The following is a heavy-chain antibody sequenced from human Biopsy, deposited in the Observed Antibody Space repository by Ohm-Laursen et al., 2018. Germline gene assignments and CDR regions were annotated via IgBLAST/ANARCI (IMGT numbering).Heavy chain of an antibody. CDR3: AKEFTPYTSDWFFES. CDR1: GFAFSTFG. CDR2: VSYDGRTQ. V-gene: IGHV3-30*18. D-gene: IGHD2-21*01. Sequence: SLRLSCAASGFAFSTFGMQWVRQTPDKGLEWVAVVSYDGRTQFYADSVKGRFTVSRENSKNTLFLELNSLKDDDTAIYYCAKEFTPYTSDWFFESWGQGTLATVSS. J-gene: IGHJ4*02.